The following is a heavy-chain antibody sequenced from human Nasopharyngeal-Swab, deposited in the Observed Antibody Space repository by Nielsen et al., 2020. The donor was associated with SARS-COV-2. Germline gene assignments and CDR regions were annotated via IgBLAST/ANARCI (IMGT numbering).Heavy chain of an antibody. V-gene: IGHV3-21*01. CDR3: ARVDADYDFWSGSKSGLFDY. J-gene: IGHJ4*02. CDR1: GFTFSSYS. D-gene: IGHD3-3*01. Sequence: GGSLRLSCAASGFTFSSYSMNWVRQAPGKGLEWVSSISSSSSYIYYADSVKGRFTISGDNAKNSLYLQMNSLRAEDTAVYYCARVDADYDFWSGSKSGLFDYWGQGTLVTVSS. CDR2: ISSSSSYI.